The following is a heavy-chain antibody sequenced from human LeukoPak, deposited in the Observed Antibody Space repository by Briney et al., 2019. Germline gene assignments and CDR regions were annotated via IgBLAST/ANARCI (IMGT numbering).Heavy chain of an antibody. CDR1: GYTFTSYG. J-gene: IGHJ5*02. CDR3: ARAEMPPAAPYNWFDP. CDR2: ISAYNGNT. Sequence: ASVKVSCKASGYTFTSYGISWVRQAPGQGLEWMGWISAYNGNTNYAQKFQGRVTMTRDTSISTAYMELSRLRSDDTAVYYCARAEMPPAAPYNWFDPWGQGTLVTVSS. D-gene: IGHD2-2*01. V-gene: IGHV1-18*01.